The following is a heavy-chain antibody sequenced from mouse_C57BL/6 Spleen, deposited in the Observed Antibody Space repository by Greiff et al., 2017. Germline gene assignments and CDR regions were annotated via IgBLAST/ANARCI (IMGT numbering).Heavy chain of an antibody. V-gene: IGHV1-62-2*01. Sequence: QVQLQQSGAELVKPGASVKLSCKASGYTFTEYTIHWVKQRSGQGLEWIGWFYPGSGSIKYNEKFKDKATLTADKSSSTAYMELSRVTSEDSAVYFCARREDEGDPFAYWGQGTLVTVSA. CDR1: GYTFTEYT. CDR3: ARREDEGDPFAY. D-gene: IGHD3-3*01. CDR2: FYPGSGSI. J-gene: IGHJ3*01.